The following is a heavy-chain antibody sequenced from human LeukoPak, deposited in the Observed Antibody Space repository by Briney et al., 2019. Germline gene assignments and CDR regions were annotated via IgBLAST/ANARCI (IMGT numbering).Heavy chain of an antibody. CDR3: APRGGYYYYMDV. Sequence: PGGSLRLSCAASGFTFSSYSMNWVRQAPGKGLEWVSSISSSSSYIYYADSVKGRFTISRDNAKNSLYLQMNSLRAEDTAVYYCAPRGGYYYYMDVWGKGTTVTVSS. CDR2: ISSSSSYI. J-gene: IGHJ6*03. CDR1: GFTFSSYS. D-gene: IGHD3-10*01. V-gene: IGHV3-21*01.